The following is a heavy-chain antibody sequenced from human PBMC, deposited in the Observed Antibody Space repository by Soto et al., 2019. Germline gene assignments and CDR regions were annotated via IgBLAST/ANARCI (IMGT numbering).Heavy chain of an antibody. CDR1: GGSISSGGYY. J-gene: IGHJ4*02. CDR3: ARGPGSGWYDY. V-gene: IGHV4-31*03. CDR2: IYYSGST. D-gene: IGHD6-19*01. Sequence: TLSLTCTVSGGSISSGGYYCSCIRQHPWKGLEWIGYIYYSGSTYYNPSLKSRVTISVDTSKNQFSLKLSSVTAADTAVYYCARGPGSGWYDYWGQGTLVTVSS.